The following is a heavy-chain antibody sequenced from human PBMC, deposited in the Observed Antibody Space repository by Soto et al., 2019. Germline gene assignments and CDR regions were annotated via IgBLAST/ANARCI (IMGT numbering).Heavy chain of an antibody. J-gene: IGHJ5*02. Sequence: GASVKVSCKASGGTFSSYAISWVRQAPGQGLGWMGGIIPIFGTANYAQKFQGRVTITADESTSTAYMELSSLRSEDTAVYYCARVYCSGGSCANWFDPWGQGTLVTVSS. D-gene: IGHD2-15*01. CDR3: ARVYCSGGSCANWFDP. CDR2: IIPIFGTA. CDR1: GGTFSSYA. V-gene: IGHV1-69*13.